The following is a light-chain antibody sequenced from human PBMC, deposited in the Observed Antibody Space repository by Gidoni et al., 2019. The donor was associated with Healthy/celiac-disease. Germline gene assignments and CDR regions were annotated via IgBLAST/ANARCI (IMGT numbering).Light chain of an antibody. Sequence: DIVMTQSTLSMPVTPGDPDSIYCMYSQSLLHRNGYNYLDWYLQKPGQSPQLLIYLGSNRASGVPDRFSGSGSGTDFTLKISRVEAEDVGVYYCMQALQTPITFGQGTRLEIK. V-gene: IGKV2-28*01. CDR1: QSLLHRNGYNY. J-gene: IGKJ5*01. CDR3: MQALQTPIT. CDR2: LGS.